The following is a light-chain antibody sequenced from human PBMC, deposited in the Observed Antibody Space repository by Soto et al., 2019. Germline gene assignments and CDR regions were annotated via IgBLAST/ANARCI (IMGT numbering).Light chain of an antibody. CDR3: QQYGSSPWT. V-gene: IGKV3-20*01. Sequence: EIVLTQSPGTLSLYPGESATLSCRASQSVTSSYIAWYQQKPGQAPRLLIYRASTRATGIPDRFSGSGSGTDFTLIISRLEPEDFAVYHCQQYGSSPWTFGQGTRLEIK. J-gene: IGKJ5*01. CDR1: QSVTSSY. CDR2: RAS.